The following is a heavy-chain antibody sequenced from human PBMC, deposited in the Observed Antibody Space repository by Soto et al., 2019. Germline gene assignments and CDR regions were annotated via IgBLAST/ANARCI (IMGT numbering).Heavy chain of an antibody. Sequence: AASVKVSCKASGYTFTSYYMHWVRQAPGQGLEWMGIINPSGGSTSYAQKFQGRVTMTRDTSTSTVYMELSSLKASDTAMYYCARQTGYSGYDYWYYYGMDVWGQGTTVTVS. D-gene: IGHD5-12*01. V-gene: IGHV1-46*01. J-gene: IGHJ6*02. CDR1: GYTFTSYY. CDR2: INPSGGST. CDR3: ARQTGYSGYDYWYYYGMDV.